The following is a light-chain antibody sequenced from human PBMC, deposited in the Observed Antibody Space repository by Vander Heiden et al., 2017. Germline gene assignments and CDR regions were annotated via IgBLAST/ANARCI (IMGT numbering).Light chain of an antibody. CDR2: AAS. V-gene: IGKV1-9*01. J-gene: IGKJ1*01. CDR1: QGISSY. CDR3: QQLNSYPL. Sequence: DILLTQSPSFLSASVGDRVTITCRASQGISSYLAWYQQKPGKAPKLLIYAASTLQSGVPSRFSGSGSGTEFTLTISSLQPEDFATYYCQQLNSYPLFGQGTKVEIK.